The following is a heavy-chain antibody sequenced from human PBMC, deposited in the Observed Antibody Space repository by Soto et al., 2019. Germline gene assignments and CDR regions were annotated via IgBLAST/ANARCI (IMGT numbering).Heavy chain of an antibody. CDR2: IYSGGST. J-gene: IGHJ6*02. Sequence: EVQLVETGGGLIQPGGSLRLSCAASGFTVSSNYMSWVRQAPGKGLEWVSVIYSGGSTYYADSVKGRFTISRDNSKNTLYLQMNSLRAEDTAVYYCARGKTSYYDFWSGYFTYYYGMDVWGQGTTVTVSS. D-gene: IGHD3-3*01. V-gene: IGHV3-53*02. CDR3: ARGKTSYYDFWSGYFTYYYGMDV. CDR1: GFTVSSNY.